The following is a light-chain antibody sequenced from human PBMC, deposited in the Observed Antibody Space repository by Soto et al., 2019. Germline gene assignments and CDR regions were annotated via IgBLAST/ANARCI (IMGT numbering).Light chain of an antibody. J-gene: IGKJ4*01. Sequence: DIPMTQSPSTLSASVGDRVTITCRASQSISSWLAWYQQKPGKAPKLLIYKASSLESGVPSRFSGSGSGTEFTLTISSLQPDDFATYYCQQCNSYLLTFGGGTKVEIK. V-gene: IGKV1-5*03. CDR3: QQCNSYLLT. CDR2: KAS. CDR1: QSISSW.